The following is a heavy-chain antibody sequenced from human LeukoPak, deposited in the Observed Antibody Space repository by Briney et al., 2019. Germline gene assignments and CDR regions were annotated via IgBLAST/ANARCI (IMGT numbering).Heavy chain of an antibody. CDR2: MSNSGENT. J-gene: IGHJ5*01. CDR3: ARPYSISWELDS. Sequence: GGSLRLSCAASGFTFSSYSMQWVRQTPGKGLEWVGIMSNSGENTFYGEAVKGRFTISRDNSQNTLYLQMNSLSAEDTAVYHCARPYSISWELDSWGQGTLVTVPS. V-gene: IGHV3-33*05. CDR1: GFTFSSYS. D-gene: IGHD6-13*01.